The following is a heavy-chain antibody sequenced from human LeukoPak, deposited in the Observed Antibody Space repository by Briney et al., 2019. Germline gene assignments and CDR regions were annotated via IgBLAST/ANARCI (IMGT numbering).Heavy chain of an antibody. D-gene: IGHD2-8*01. V-gene: IGHV1-69*05. CDR3: ARGGQWGPYYYYMDV. Sequence: GASVKVSCKASGGTFSSYAISWVRQAPGQGLEWMGGIIPIFGTANYAQKFQGRVTITTDESTSTAYMELSSLRSEDTAVYYCARGGQWGPYYYYMDVWGKGTTVTVSS. J-gene: IGHJ6*03. CDR1: GGTFSSYA. CDR2: IIPIFGTA.